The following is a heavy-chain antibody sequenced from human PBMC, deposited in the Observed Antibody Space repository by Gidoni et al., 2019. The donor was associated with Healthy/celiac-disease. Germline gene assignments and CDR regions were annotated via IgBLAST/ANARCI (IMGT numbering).Heavy chain of an antibody. CDR1: GGSFSGYS. D-gene: IGHD6-13*01. V-gene: IGHV4-34*01. CDR2: INHSGST. CDR3: ARRPGYSSSRRLGSWFDP. Sequence: QVQLQQWGAGLLKPSETLSLTCAVYGGSFSGYSWSWIRQPPGKGLEWIGEINHSGSTNYNPSLKSRVTISVDTSKNQFSLKLSSVTAADTAVYYCARRPGYSSSRRLGSWFDPWGQGTLVTVSS. J-gene: IGHJ5*02.